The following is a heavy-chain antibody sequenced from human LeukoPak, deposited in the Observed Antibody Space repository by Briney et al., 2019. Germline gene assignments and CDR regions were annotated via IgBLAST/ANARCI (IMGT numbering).Heavy chain of an antibody. D-gene: IGHD1-26*01. Sequence: PGGSLRLSCAASGFTFSSYSMNWVRQAPGKGLEWVSSISSSSSYIYYADSVKGRFTISRDNSKNTLYLQMNSLRAEDTAVYYCAKDRGLLEVFDYWGQGTLVTVSS. CDR1: GFTFSSYS. CDR2: ISSSSSYI. CDR3: AKDRGLLEVFDY. J-gene: IGHJ4*02. V-gene: IGHV3-21*04.